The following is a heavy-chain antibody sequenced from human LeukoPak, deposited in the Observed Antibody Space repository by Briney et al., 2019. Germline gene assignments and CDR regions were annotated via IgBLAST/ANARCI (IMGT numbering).Heavy chain of an antibody. CDR3: ARVGRGASRGRADY. J-gene: IGHJ4*02. D-gene: IGHD1-26*01. Sequence: SETLSLTCTVSGGSISSYYWSWIRQPPGKGLEWIGYIYYSGSTNYNPSLKSRVTISVDTSKNQFSLKLSSVTAADTAVYYCARVGRGASRGRADYWGQGTLVTVSS. CDR1: GGSISSYY. V-gene: IGHV4-59*12. CDR2: IYYSGST.